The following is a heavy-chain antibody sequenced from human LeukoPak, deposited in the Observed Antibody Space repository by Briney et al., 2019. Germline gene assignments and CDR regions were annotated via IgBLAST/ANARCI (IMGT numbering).Heavy chain of an antibody. CDR1: GGSISTYY. Sequence: PSETLSLTCSVSGGSISTYYWSWIRQPAGKGLEWIAQIHTSGSTNYNPSLKSRVTISVDTSKNQFSLKLSSVTAADTAVYYCAREIKWELRNWFDPWGQGTLVTVSS. CDR2: IHTSGST. D-gene: IGHD1-26*01. CDR3: AREIKWELRNWFDP. V-gene: IGHV4-4*07. J-gene: IGHJ5*02.